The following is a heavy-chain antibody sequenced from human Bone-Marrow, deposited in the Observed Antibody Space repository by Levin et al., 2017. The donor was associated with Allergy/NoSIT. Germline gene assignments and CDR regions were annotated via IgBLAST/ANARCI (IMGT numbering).Heavy chain of an antibody. CDR3: AAIDYGDY. Sequence: ASVKVSCKASGYSFTSYAMHWVRQAPGQRPEWMGWINTGSGETKFLQNFQGRVILTRDISASTAYMELPSLSPEDTAVYYCAAIDYGDYWGQGTLVKVSS. CDR1: GYSFTSYA. V-gene: IGHV1-3*04. D-gene: IGHD2-21*01. CDR2: INTGSGET. J-gene: IGHJ4*02.